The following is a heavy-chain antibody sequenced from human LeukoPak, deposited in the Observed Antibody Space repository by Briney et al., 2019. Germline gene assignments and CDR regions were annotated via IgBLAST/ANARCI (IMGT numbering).Heavy chain of an antibody. V-gene: IGHV4-34*01. Sequence: SETLSLTCAVYGGFFSGYYWSWIRQPPGKGLEWIGEINHSGSTNYNPSLKSRVTISVDTSKNQFSLKLSSVTAADTAVYYCARGLKYYDILTGYWYYFDYWGQGTLVTVSS. D-gene: IGHD3-9*01. CDR3: ARGLKYYDILTGYWYYFDY. CDR1: GGFFSGYY. J-gene: IGHJ4*02. CDR2: INHSGST.